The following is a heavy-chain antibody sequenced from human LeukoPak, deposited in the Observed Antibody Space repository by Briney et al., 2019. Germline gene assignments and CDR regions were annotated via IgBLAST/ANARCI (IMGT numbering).Heavy chain of an antibody. CDR1: GFTFSSYA. V-gene: IGHV3-23*01. Sequence: GGSLRLSCAASGFTFSSYAMSWVRQAPGKGPEWVSAISSSGGSAFYADSLKGRFTISRDNSKNTLYLQMNSLRAEDTALYYCAMNTPLAYWGQGTLVTVSS. J-gene: IGHJ4*02. D-gene: IGHD5-18*01. CDR3: AMNTPLAY. CDR2: ISSSGGSA.